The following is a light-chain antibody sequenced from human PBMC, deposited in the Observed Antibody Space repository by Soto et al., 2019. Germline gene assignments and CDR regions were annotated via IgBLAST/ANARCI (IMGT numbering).Light chain of an antibody. CDR2: GAS. J-gene: IGKJ1*01. CDR3: QQYGSSGT. CDR1: QSVSNNY. Sequence: EIVLTHSPGTLSLSPWERATLSCRASQSVSNNYLAWYQQKPGQAPRLLIYGASNRATGIPDGFSGSGSGTDFTLTISRLEPEDFAVYYCQQYGSSGTFGQGTKVDIK. V-gene: IGKV3-20*01.